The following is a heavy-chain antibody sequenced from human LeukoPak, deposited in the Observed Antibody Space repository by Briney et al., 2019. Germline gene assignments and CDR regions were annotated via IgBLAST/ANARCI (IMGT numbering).Heavy chain of an antibody. CDR2: ISAYNGNT. J-gene: IGHJ4*02. V-gene: IGHV1-18*01. CDR1: GYTFTSYG. Sequence: ASVKVSCKASGYTFTSYGISWVRQAPGQGLEWMGWISAYNGNTNYAQKLQGRVTMTTDISTSTAYMELRSLRSDDTAVYYCARDSLGYCSSTSCSYGVYWGQGTLVTVSS. CDR3: ARDSLGYCSSTSCSYGVY. D-gene: IGHD2-2*01.